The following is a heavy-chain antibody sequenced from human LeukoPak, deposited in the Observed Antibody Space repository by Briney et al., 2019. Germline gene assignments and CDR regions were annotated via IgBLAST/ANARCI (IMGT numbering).Heavy chain of an antibody. CDR1: GGSISSGSYY. Sequence: PSETLSLTCTVSGGSISSGSYYWSWIRQPAGKGLEWIGRIYTSGSTNYNPSLKSRVTISEDTSKNQFSLKLSSVTAADTAVYYCARDVALAYCGGDCYSSWGQGTLVTVSS. D-gene: IGHD2-21*02. V-gene: IGHV4-61*02. CDR2: IYTSGST. CDR3: ARDVALAYCGGDCYSS. J-gene: IGHJ4*02.